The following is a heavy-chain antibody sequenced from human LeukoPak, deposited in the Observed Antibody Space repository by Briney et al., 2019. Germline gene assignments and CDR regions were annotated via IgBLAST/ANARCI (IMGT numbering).Heavy chain of an antibody. CDR3: ARRYCSSTSCLFDY. CDR2: ISSSGSTI. CDR1: GFTFSSYE. D-gene: IGHD2-2*01. Sequence: GGSLRLSCAASGFTFSSYEMNWVRQAPGKGLEWVSYISSSGSTIYYADSVKGRFTISRDNAKNSLYLQMNSLRAEDTAVYYCARRYCSSTSCLFDYWGQGTLVTVSS. V-gene: IGHV3-48*03. J-gene: IGHJ4*02.